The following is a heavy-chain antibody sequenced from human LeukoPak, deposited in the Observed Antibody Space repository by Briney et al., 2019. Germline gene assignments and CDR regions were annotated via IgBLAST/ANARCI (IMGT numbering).Heavy chain of an antibody. CDR2: IRYDGSDK. CDR3: AKDWALYRDYVAYIES. V-gene: IGHV3-30*18. Sequence: GGSLRLSCAASGFTFSSYAMHWVRQAPGKGLEWVAVIRYDGSDKYYGDSVKGRFTISRDNSKNTLYLQMNSLRPEDTAVYYCAKDWALYRDYVAYIESWGQGTLVTVSS. J-gene: IGHJ5*01. CDR1: GFTFSSYA. D-gene: IGHD4-17*01.